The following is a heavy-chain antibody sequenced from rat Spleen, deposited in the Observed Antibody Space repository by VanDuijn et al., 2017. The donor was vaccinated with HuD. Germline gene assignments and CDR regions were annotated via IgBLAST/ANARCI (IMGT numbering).Heavy chain of an antibody. CDR3: ARGSGGSLDY. Sequence: QVQLKESGPGLVQPSQTLSLTCTVSGFSLTSYDVNWVRQPPGKGLEWMGGIWGDGSTAYNSALKSRLSISRDTSKNQVFLKMSSLKTEDTATYYCARGSGGSLDYWGQGVMVTVSS. J-gene: IGHJ2*01. V-gene: IGHV2-32*01. CDR1: GFSLTSYD. D-gene: IGHD3-7*01. CDR2: IWGDGST.